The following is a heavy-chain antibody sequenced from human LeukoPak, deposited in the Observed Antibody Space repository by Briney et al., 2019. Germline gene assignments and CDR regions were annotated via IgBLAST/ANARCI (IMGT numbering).Heavy chain of an antibody. CDR2: IYYSGST. V-gene: IGHV4-39*07. Sequence: PSETLSLTCTVSGGSISSSSYYWGWIRQPPGKGLEWIGSIYYSGSTYYNPSLKSRVTISVDTSKNQFSLKLTSVTAADTAVYYCARGGESDYGDYVLSGFPHWGQGTLVTVSS. CDR3: ARGGESDYGDYVLSGFPH. J-gene: IGHJ4*02. CDR1: GGSISSSSYY. D-gene: IGHD4-17*01.